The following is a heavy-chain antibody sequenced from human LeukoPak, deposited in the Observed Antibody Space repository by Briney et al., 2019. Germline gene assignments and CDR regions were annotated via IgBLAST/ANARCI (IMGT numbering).Heavy chain of an antibody. V-gene: IGHV4-38-2*02. J-gene: IGHJ3*02. D-gene: IGHD6-13*01. CDR3: ARERPRIAAAGRDAFDI. Sequence: PSETLSLTCTVSGYSISSGYYWGWIRQPPGKGLEWIGSIYHSGSTYYNPSLKSRVTISVDTSKNQFSLKLSSVTAADTAVYYCARERPRIAAAGRDAFDIWGQGTMVTVSS. CDR2: IYHSGST. CDR1: GYSISSGYY.